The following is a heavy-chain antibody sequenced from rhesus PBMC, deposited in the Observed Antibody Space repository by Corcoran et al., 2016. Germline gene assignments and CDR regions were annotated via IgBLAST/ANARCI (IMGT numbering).Heavy chain of an antibody. CDR1: GGSISSNY. J-gene: IGHJ2*01. CDR2: ISGSGGDT. V-gene: IGHV4-173*01. Sequence: QLQLQESGPGLVKPSETLSLTCAVSGGSISSNYWSWIRPPPGKGLEWIGRISGSGGDTDYSPAIKRRVTISTATSKNQFSRKLSSVTAADTAVYYCARGIAGTTSLYIDLWGPGTPITISS. D-gene: IGHD1-20*01. CDR3: ARGIAGTTSLYIDL.